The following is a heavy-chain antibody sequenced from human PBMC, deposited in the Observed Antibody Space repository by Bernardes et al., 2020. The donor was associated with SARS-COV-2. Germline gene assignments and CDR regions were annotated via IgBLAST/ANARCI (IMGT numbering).Heavy chain of an antibody. V-gene: IGHV4-31*03. CDR1: GGSISSGGYY. CDR3: ARDRHSITIFGVVMNAFDI. Sequence: SETLSLTCTVSGGSISSGGYYWSWIRQHPGKGLEWIGYIYYSGSTYYNPSLKSRVTISVDTSKNQFSLKLSSVTAADTAVYYCARDRHSITIFGVVMNAFDIWGQGTMVTVSS. D-gene: IGHD3-3*01. J-gene: IGHJ3*02. CDR2: IYYSGST.